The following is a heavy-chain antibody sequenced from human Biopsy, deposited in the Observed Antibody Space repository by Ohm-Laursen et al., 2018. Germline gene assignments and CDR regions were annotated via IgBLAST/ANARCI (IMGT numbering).Heavy chain of an antibody. V-gene: IGHV4-59*08. CDR3: ARHGDFYCDSNIVIGALDI. CDR2: IYYSGIT. D-gene: IGHD3-22*01. CDR1: GGSISSYY. Sequence: SDTLSLTCTVSGGSISSYYWSWIRQPPGKGLEWIGNIYYSGITNYNPSLKSRVSISVDTSKNQFSLKLSSVTAADTAVYYCARHGDFYCDSNIVIGALDIWGQGTMVTVSS. J-gene: IGHJ3*02.